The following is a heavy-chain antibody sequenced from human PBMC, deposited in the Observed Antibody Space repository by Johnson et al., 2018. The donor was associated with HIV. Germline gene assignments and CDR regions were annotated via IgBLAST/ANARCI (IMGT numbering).Heavy chain of an antibody. CDR3: ARDGTTGPSGDAFDI. D-gene: IGHD4-17*01. CDR2: IYSGGNT. CDR1: GFTVSSNY. J-gene: IGHJ3*02. Sequence: MQLVESGGGVVQPGRSLRLSCAASGFTVSSNYMSWVRQAPGKGLEWVSVIYSGGNTYYADSVKGRFTISRDNAKNSLYLQMNSLRTEDTAVYYCARDGTTGPSGDAFDIWGQGTMVTVSS. V-gene: IGHV3-66*01.